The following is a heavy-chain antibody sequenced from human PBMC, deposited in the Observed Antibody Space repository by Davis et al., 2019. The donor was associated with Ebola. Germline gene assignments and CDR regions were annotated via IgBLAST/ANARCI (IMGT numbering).Heavy chain of an antibody. D-gene: IGHD1-14*01. CDR2: ISHSGST. V-gene: IGHV4-34*01. Sequence: SETLSLTCAIYGGSFRGYFWSWVRQSPGKGMEWLGQISHSGSTNYNPSLKSRVTISVDTSKKQFSLKMRSVTAADTAVYFCVSRPGRAPYFHYGLDVWGQGTTVTVS. CDR1: GGSFRGYF. J-gene: IGHJ6*02. CDR3: VSRPGRAPYFHYGLDV.